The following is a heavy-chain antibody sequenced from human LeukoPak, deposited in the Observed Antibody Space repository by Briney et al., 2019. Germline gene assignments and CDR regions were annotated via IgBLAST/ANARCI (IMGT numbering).Heavy chain of an antibody. V-gene: IGHV4-30-2*01. Sequence: SETLSLTCAVSGGSISSDGYSWSWIRQPPGKGLEWIGYIYHSGSTYYNPSLKSRVTISVDRSKNQFSLKLSSVTAADTAVYYCARVWSYYYDSSGPHDAFDIWGQGTMVTVSS. J-gene: IGHJ3*02. CDR3: ARVWSYYYDSSGPHDAFDI. D-gene: IGHD3-22*01. CDR2: IYHSGST. CDR1: GGSISSDGYS.